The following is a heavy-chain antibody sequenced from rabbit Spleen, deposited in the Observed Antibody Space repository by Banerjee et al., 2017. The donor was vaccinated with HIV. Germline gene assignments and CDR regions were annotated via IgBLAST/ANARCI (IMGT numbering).Heavy chain of an antibody. CDR1: GFSFSSNYW. D-gene: IGHD8-1*01. V-gene: IGHV1S45*01. Sequence: EESGGGLVQPEGSLTLTCTASGFSFSSNYWICWVRQAPGKGLEWIACIAAGSSGTTYYASWAKGRFTISKTSSTTVTLQVTSLTAADTATYFCARDTGSSFSTYGMDLWGPGTLVTVS. J-gene: IGHJ6*01. CDR3: ARDTGSSFSTYGMDL. CDR2: IAAGSSGTT.